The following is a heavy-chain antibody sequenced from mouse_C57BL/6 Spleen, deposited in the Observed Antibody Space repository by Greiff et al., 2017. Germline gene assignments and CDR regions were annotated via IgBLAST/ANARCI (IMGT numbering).Heavy chain of an antibody. CDR1: GFSLSTSGMG. CDR3: ARSPYYYGSSSPYYFDY. CDR2: IYWDDDK. V-gene: IGHV8-12*01. J-gene: IGHJ2*01. D-gene: IGHD1-1*01. Sequence: QVQLKESGPGILQSSQTLSLTCSFSGFSLSTSGMGVSWIRQPSGKGLEWLAHIYWDDDKRYNPSLKSRLTISKDTSRNQVFLKITSVDTADTATYDGARSPYYYGSSSPYYFDYWGQGTTLTVSS.